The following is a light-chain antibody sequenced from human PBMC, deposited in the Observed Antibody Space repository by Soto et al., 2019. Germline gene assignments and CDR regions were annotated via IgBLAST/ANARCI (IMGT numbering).Light chain of an antibody. J-gene: IGKJ1*01. CDR3: QQYNSYSRT. CDR2: AAS. Sequence: EIQMTQTPSSLSASVGDRVTITCRASQGIANYLAWYQHKPGKVPNLLIYAASTLQSGVPSRFSGGGSGTEFTLTISSLQPDDFATYYCQQYNSYSRTFGQGTKVAIK. V-gene: IGKV1-27*01. CDR1: QGIANY.